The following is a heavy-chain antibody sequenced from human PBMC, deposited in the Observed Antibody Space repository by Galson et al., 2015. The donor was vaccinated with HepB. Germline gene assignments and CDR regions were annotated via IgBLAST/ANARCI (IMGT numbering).Heavy chain of an antibody. Sequence: QSGAEVKNPGESLRISCEGSGYTFTNYWITWVRRVPGKGLEWLGRIDPSDSYSNFNPSFEGHVTISVDTSIATAYLQWSSLTASDPAVYYCARRYCSSSSCSGAHFFYYGLDVWGQGTTVTVSS. V-gene: IGHV5-10-1*01. D-gene: IGHD2-2*01. J-gene: IGHJ6*02. CDR1: GYTFTNYW. CDR3: ARRYCSSSSCSGAHFFYYGLDV. CDR2: IDPSDSYS.